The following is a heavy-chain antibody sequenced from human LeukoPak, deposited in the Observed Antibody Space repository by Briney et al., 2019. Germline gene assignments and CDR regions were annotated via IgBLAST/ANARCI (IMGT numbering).Heavy chain of an antibody. CDR1: GGPISSGSYY. CDR2: IYTSGST. D-gene: IGHD1-26*01. V-gene: IGHV4-61*02. J-gene: IGHJ4*02. Sequence: SETLSLTCTVSGGPISSGSYYWSWIRQPAGKGLEWIGRIYTSGSTNYNPSLKSRVTVSVDTSKNQFSLKLSSVTAADTAVYYCAGSGSYHFIDYWGQGTLVTVSS. CDR3: AGSGSYHFIDY.